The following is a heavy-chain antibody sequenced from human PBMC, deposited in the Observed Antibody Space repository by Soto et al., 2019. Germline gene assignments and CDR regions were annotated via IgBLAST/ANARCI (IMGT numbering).Heavy chain of an antibody. Sequence: GGSLRLSCTASGFTFSSYEMNWVRQAPGKGLEWVSYISSGGITIYYADSVKGRFTISRDNAENSLYLQVISLRAEDTAVYYCVRGGSNYASWGQGTLVTVSS. CDR3: VRGGSNYAS. J-gene: IGHJ5*02. V-gene: IGHV3-48*03. CDR1: GFTFSSYE. CDR2: ISSGGITI. D-gene: IGHD4-4*01.